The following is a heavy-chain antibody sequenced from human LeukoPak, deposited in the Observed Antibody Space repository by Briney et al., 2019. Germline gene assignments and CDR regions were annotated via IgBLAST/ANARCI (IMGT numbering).Heavy chain of an antibody. J-gene: IGHJ3*02. Sequence: PSETLSLTCTVSGSSVSSGSYYWSWIRQPPGKGLEWIGYIYYSGSTNYNPSLKSRVTISVDTSKNQFSLKLSSVTAADTAVYYCASRGVLGDDAFDIWGQGTMVTVSS. CDR1: GSSVSSGSYY. CDR3: ASRGVLGDDAFDI. D-gene: IGHD3-3*02. CDR2: IYYSGST. V-gene: IGHV4-61*01.